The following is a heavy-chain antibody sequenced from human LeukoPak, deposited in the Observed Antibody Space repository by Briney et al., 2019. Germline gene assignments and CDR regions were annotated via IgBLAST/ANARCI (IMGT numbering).Heavy chain of an antibody. CDR3: ARGGRSVITIYYFDY. J-gene: IGHJ4*02. Sequence: GGSLRLSCAASGFTSSDYSVNWVRQAPGKGLEWVSSISTNSRYIYYADSVKGRFTISRDDAKNSLFLQMNSLRAEDTAVYYCARGGRSVITIYYFDYWGQGTLVTASS. CDR2: ISTNSRYI. CDR1: GFTSSDYS. V-gene: IGHV3-21*01. D-gene: IGHD1-14*01.